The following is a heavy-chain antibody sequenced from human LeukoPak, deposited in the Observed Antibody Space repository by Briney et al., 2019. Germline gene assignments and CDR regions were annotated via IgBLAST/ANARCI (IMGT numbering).Heavy chain of an antibody. CDR3: AKEKGPYYYDSSGSDY. CDR2: ISGSGGST. CDR1: GFPFSRYA. Sequence: GGSLRLSCAASGFPFSRYAMNWVRQAPGKGLEWVSGISGSGGSTYYADSVKGRFTSSRDNSKNALYLQMHSLRAEDTAVYYCAKEKGPYYYDSSGSDYWGQGTLVTVSS. D-gene: IGHD3-22*01. J-gene: IGHJ4*02. V-gene: IGHV3-23*01.